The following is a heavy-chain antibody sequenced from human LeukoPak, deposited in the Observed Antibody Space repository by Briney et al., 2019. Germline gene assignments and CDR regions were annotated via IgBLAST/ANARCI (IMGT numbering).Heavy chain of an antibody. Sequence: GGSLRLSCAASGFTFSSYAMSWVRQAPGKGLEWVSAISGSGGSTYYADSVKGRFTISRDNPKNTPYLQMNSLRAEDTAVYYCAKELRITMIVVVIPDFDYWGQGTLVTVSS. CDR1: GFTFSSYA. V-gene: IGHV3-23*01. D-gene: IGHD3-22*01. CDR3: AKELRITMIVVVIPDFDY. CDR2: ISGSGGST. J-gene: IGHJ4*02.